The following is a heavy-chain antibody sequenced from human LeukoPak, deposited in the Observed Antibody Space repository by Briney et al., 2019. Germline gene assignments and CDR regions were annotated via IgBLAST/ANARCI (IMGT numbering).Heavy chain of an antibody. CDR2: IYYTGST. D-gene: IGHD6-19*01. CDR3: VRYSSGLDY. Sequence: PSETLSLTCAVSGGSISTYYWSWIRQPPGKGLEWIGYIYYTGSTNYNPSLKSRATISVDTSKNQISLRLSSVTAADTAVYYCVRYSSGLDYWGQGTMVTVSS. V-gene: IGHV4-59*01. J-gene: IGHJ4*02. CDR1: GGSISTYY.